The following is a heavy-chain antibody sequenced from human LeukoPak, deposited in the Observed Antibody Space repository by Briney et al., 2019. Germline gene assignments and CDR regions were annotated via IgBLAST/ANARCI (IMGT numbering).Heavy chain of an antibody. J-gene: IGHJ4*02. CDR3: AKDRSIAAAGTCFDY. CDR1: GFTFDDYA. D-gene: IGHD6-13*01. Sequence: GGSLRLSCAASGFTFDDYAMHWVRQAPGKGLEWVSGISWNSGSIDYADSVKGRFTISRDNAKNSLYLQMNSLRVEDTALYYCAKDRSIAAAGTCFDYWGQGTPVTVSS. CDR2: ISWNSGSI. V-gene: IGHV3-9*01.